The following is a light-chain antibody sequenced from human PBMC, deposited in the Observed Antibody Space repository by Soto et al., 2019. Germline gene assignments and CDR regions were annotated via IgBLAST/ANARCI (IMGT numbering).Light chain of an antibody. J-gene: IGKJ5*01. CDR1: QSISSW. CDR3: QQYNGYYT. Sequence: DIQMTQSPSTLSASVGDRVTITCRASQSISSWLAWYQQKPGKAPKLLIYKASSLESGVPSRFSGSGSGTEFTLTISSLQPDDFATYYCQQYNGYYTFGQGTRLEIK. CDR2: KAS. V-gene: IGKV1-5*03.